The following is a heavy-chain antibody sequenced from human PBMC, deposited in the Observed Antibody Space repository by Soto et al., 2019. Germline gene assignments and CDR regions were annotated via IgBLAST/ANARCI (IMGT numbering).Heavy chain of an antibody. Sequence: GESLKISCAASGFTFSSYAMSWVRQAPGKGLEWVSAISGSGGSTYYADSVKGRFTISRDNSKNTLYLQMNSLRAEDTAVYYCAKATGDYAYYWGQGTLVTVSS. CDR3: AKATGDYAYY. J-gene: IGHJ4*02. D-gene: IGHD4-17*01. CDR2: ISGSGGST. CDR1: GFTFSSYA. V-gene: IGHV3-23*01.